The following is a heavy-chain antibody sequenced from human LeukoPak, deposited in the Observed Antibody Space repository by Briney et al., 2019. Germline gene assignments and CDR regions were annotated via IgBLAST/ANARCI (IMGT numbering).Heavy chain of an antibody. D-gene: IGHD5-18*01. V-gene: IGHV1-46*01. CDR1: GYTFTDYY. Sequence: ASVKVSCKTSGYTFTDYYMHWVRQAPGQGLEWMGIINPSGGSTSYAQKFQGRVTMTRDMSTSTVYMELSSLRSEDTAVYYCARDLGDGVDTAMVTFDYWGQGTLVTVSS. CDR3: ARDLGDGVDTAMVTFDY. J-gene: IGHJ4*02. CDR2: INPSGGST.